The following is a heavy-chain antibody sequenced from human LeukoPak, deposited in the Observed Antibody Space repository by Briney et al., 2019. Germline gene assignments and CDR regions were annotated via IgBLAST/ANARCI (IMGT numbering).Heavy chain of an antibody. V-gene: IGHV4-34*01. CDR1: GGSFSGYY. D-gene: IGHD3-10*01. Sequence: PSETLSLTCAVYGGSFSGYYWGWIRQPPGKGLEWIGSIYYSGSTYYNPSLKSRVTISVDTSKNQISLKLNSVTAADTAVYYCARDRLLWFGELDSWGQGTLVIVSS. CDR3: ARDRLLWFGELDS. CDR2: IYYSGST. J-gene: IGHJ5*01.